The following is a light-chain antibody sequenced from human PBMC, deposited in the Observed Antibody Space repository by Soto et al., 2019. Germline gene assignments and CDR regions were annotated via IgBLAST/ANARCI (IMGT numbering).Light chain of an antibody. CDR2: DND. Sequence: QSVLTQPPSVSAAPGQTVTISCSGSSSNIRNNYVFWYQQLPGTAPKLLIYDNDKRPSGIPDRFSGSKSGTSATLGITGLQTGDEADYYCATWDRSLSVGVFGGGTKLTVL. V-gene: IGLV1-51*01. CDR1: SSNIRNNY. CDR3: ATWDRSLSVGV. J-gene: IGLJ2*01.